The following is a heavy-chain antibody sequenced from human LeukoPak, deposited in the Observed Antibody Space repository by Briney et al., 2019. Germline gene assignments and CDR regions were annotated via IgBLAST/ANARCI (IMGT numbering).Heavy chain of an antibody. CDR3: AKDLGRFFDY. CDR1: GFTFSGYG. J-gene: IGHJ4*02. Sequence: GGSLRLSCVASGFTFSGYGMHWVRQAPGKGLEWVAIISYDGSDKYYADSVKGRFTISRDNSKNTLYLQMNSLRTEDTALYYCAKDLGRFFDYWGQGALVTVSS. V-gene: IGHV3-30-3*01. CDR2: ISYDGSDK.